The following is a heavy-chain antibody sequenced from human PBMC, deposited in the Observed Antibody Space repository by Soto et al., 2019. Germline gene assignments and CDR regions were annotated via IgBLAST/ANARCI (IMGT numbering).Heavy chain of an antibody. CDR2: ISTNSSYI. V-gene: IGHV3-21*01. CDR3: ARGVKYDFDT. J-gene: IGHJ3*02. CDR1: GFTFSSYS. Sequence: EVQLVESGGGLVKPGGSLRLSCAASGFTFSSYSMNWVRQAPGKGLEWVSFISTNSSYIYYADSVKGRFTISRDNAKNSLYLQMNSLRAEDTAVYYCARGVKYDFDTWGQGTMVTVSS.